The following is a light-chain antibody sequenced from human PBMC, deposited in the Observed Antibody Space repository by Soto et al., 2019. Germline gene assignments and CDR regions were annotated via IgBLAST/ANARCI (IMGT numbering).Light chain of an antibody. J-gene: IGKJ2*01. Sequence: DIQMTQSPSTLSASVGDRVTITCRASQSISSWLAWYQQKPGKAPKLLIYKASSLESGVPSRFSGSGSGTEFTRTISSLQPYDYATYYCQEYNSHSRYTFGQGTKLEIK. V-gene: IGKV1-5*03. CDR3: QEYNSHSRYT. CDR1: QSISSW. CDR2: KAS.